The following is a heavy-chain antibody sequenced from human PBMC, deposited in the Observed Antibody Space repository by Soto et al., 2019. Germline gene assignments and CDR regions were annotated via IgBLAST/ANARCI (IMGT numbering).Heavy chain of an antibody. J-gene: IGHJ4*02. V-gene: IGHV4-59*08. CDR1: GGSVSSYY. CDR2: IYSSGST. CDR3: ARRYRGGFDY. Sequence: QVQLLESGPGLVKPSENLSLTFTDSGGSVSSYYWSWIRQPPGKGLEWIGYIYSSGSTNYNPSLKSRVTISVDTSKNQFSLKLSSVTAADTAVYYCARRYRGGFDYWGQGTLVTVSS. D-gene: IGHD1-1*01.